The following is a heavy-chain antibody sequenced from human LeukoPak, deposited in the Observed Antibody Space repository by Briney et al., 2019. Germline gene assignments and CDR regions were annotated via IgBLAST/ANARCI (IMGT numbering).Heavy chain of an antibody. V-gene: IGHV4-34*01. J-gene: IGHJ1*01. D-gene: IGHD6-13*01. Sequence: SETLSLTCAVYGGSFSGYYWSWLRQPPGKGLEWIGEINHSGSTNYNPSLKSRVTISVDTSKNQFSLKLSSVTAADTAVYYCARGQDSSSWYGGVLFQHWGQGTLVTVSS. CDR1: GGSFSGYY. CDR2: INHSGST. CDR3: ARGQDSSSWYGGVLFQH.